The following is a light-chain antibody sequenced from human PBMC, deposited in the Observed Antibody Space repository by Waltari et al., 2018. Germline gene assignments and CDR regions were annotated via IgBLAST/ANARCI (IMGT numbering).Light chain of an antibody. V-gene: IGKV1-5*03. CDR3: QQYNSYLFT. Sequence: DIQMTQAPSTLSASVGDRVPITCRASQSISSWLAWYQQKPGKAPNLLIYKASSLESGVPSRFSGSGSGTEFTLTISSLQPDDFATYYCQQYNSYLFTFGPGTKVDIK. J-gene: IGKJ3*01. CDR2: KAS. CDR1: QSISSW.